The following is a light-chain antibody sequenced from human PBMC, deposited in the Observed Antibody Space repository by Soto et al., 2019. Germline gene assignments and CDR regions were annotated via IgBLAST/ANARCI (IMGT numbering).Light chain of an antibody. CDR3: QQSYITPPIT. J-gene: IGKJ5*01. V-gene: IGKV1-39*01. Sequence: DVPMTQSPSSLSALVGDRVTITCRASQSVSRYLNWYQHKPGKAPKLLINAASNLRSGVPSRFSVSGSGTDFTLTIDGLQPEDFAVYYCQQSYITPPITFGQGTRLEVK. CDR2: AAS. CDR1: QSVSRY.